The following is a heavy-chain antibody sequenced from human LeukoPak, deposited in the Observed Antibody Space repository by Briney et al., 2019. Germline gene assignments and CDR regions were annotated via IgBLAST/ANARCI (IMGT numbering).Heavy chain of an antibody. J-gene: IGHJ6*02. D-gene: IGHD4-17*01. CDR1: GFTFDDYA. V-gene: IGHV3-9*01. CDR3: AKDVRGDYPYYYYYGMDV. Sequence: GGSLRLSCAASGFTFDDYAMHWVGQAPGNGLDWVSGLSWNSGSIGYADSVKGRFTISRDNAKNSLYLQMNSLRAEDTALYYCAKDVRGDYPYYYYYGMDVWGQGTTVTVSS. CDR2: LSWNSGSI.